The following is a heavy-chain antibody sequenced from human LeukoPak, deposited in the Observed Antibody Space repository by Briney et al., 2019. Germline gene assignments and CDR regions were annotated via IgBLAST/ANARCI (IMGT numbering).Heavy chain of an antibody. D-gene: IGHD6-19*01. J-gene: IGHJ4*02. V-gene: IGHV4-59*08. CDR3: VRHRYTSGWYAGFDY. CDR2: IYYSRGT. CDR1: GGSISSYY. Sequence: SETLSLTCTVSGGSISSYYWSWIRQSPGKGLEWIGYIYYSRGTNYNPSLKSRVTISVDTSKNQFSLRLNSVTAADTAVYYCVRHRYTSGWYAGFDYWGQGTLVTVSS.